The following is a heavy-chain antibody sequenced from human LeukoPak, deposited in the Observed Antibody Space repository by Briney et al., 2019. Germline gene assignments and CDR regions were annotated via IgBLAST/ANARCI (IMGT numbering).Heavy chain of an antibody. D-gene: IGHD2-2*01. V-gene: IGHV3-23*01. J-gene: IGHJ4*02. CDR1: GFTFSSFA. CDR3: AKRGESCSSTNCLKYYFDY. Sequence: GGSLRLSCAASGFTFSSFAMSWVRQAPGKGLEWVSAIGGGGVDTYYADSVKGRFTISRDNSKSTLYLQMNSLRAEDTAVYYCAKRGESCSSTNCLKYYFDYWGQGTLVTVSS. CDR2: IGGGGVDT.